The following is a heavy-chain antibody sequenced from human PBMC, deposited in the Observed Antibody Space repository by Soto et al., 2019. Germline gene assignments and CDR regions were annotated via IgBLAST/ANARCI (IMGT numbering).Heavy chain of an antibody. D-gene: IGHD5-18*01. CDR1: GYSFTSYW. CDR2: IDPSDSYT. Sequence: GESLKISCKGSGYSFTSYWIGWVRQMPGKGLEWMGRIDPSDSYTNYSPSFQGHVTISADKSISTAYLQWSSLKASDTAMYYCARCGTAMAHYYYYYGMDVWGQGTTVTVSS. J-gene: IGHJ6*02. V-gene: IGHV5-10-1*01. CDR3: ARCGTAMAHYYYYYGMDV.